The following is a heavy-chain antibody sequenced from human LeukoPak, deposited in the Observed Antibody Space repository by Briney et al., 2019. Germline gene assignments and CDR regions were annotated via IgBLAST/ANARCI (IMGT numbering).Heavy chain of an antibody. J-gene: IGHJ4*02. CDR1: GFTFSTYS. CDR3: ANGYDFWSAYYFGGFDS. D-gene: IGHD3-3*01. CDR2: ISSTGSYI. Sequence: GGSLRLSCAASGFTFSTYSMNWVRQAPGKGLEWVSSISSTGSYIYYADSLKGRFTIFRDNAKNSLYLQMNSLRAEDTAVYFCANGYDFWSAYYFGGFDSWGQGILVTVSS. V-gene: IGHV3-21*06.